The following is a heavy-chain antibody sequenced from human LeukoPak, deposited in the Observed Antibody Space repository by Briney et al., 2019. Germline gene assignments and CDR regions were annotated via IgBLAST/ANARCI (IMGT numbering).Heavy chain of an antibody. CDR1: GGSISSGGYY. V-gene: IGHV4-31*03. D-gene: IGHD3-22*01. CDR2: IYYSGST. Sequence: SEILSLTCTVSGGSISSGGYYWSWIRQHPGKGLEWIGYIYYSGSTYYNPSLKSRVTISVDTSKNQFSLKLSSVTAADTAVYYCARGAHYYDSSGYYNYFDYWGQGTLVTVSS. J-gene: IGHJ4*02. CDR3: ARGAHYYDSSGYYNYFDY.